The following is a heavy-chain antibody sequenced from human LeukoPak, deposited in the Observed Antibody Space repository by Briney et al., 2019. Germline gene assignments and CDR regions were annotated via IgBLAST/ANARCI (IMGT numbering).Heavy chain of an antibody. CDR2: IKQDGSEK. J-gene: IGHJ5*02. Sequence: GGSLRLSCAASGFTFSNYWMSWVRQAPGKGLEWVANIKQDGSEKYYVDSVKGRFTISRDNAKNSLYLQMNSLRAEDTAVYYCAKKAAGFNWFDPWGQGTLVTVSS. D-gene: IGHD6-13*01. V-gene: IGHV3-7*03. CDR1: GFTFSNYW. CDR3: AKKAAGFNWFDP.